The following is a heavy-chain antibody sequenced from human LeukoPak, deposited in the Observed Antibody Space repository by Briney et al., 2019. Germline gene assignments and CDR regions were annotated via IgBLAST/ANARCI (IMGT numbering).Heavy chain of an antibody. CDR2: INNSGST. V-gene: IGHV4-34*01. Sequence: SEILSLTCAVYGGSFSGYYWSWIRQPPGKGLEWIGEINNSGSTNYNPSLKSQVTISVDTSKNQFSLKLSSVTAADTAVYYCARGDIVVLTAAYYYYYYMDVWGKGTTVTVSS. D-gene: IGHD2-2*01. CDR1: GGSFSGYY. J-gene: IGHJ6*03. CDR3: ARGDIVVLTAAYYYYYYMDV.